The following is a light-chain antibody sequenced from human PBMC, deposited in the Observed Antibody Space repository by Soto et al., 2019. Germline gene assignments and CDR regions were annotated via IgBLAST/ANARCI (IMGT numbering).Light chain of an antibody. J-gene: IGKJ2*01. CDR2: GAS. CDR1: QSISSNY. V-gene: IGKV3-20*01. CDR3: QHYGRSAYT. Sequence: EIVLTQSPGTLSLSPGDGATLSCRASQSISSNYLAWYQQKPGQAPRLLIYGASSRATGIPDRFSGSGSGTDFTLTISRLEPEDFAVYYCQHYGRSAYTFGQGTTLEIK.